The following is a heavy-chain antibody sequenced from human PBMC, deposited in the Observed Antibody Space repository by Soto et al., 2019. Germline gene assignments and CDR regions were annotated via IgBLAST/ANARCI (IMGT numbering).Heavy chain of an antibody. CDR2: IRETGNT. Sequence: EVQILQSGGGLEQPGGSLRLSCAASGFTFSNYAMSWLRQAPGKGLEWVSTIRETGNTYYADSVRGRFATSRDNSENTLYRQMSSLRADDTAVYYCAKQQMGVIRALDYWGQGTLVTVSS. CDR3: AKQQMGVIRALDY. D-gene: IGHD1-26*01. CDR1: GFTFSNYA. V-gene: IGHV3-23*01. J-gene: IGHJ4*02.